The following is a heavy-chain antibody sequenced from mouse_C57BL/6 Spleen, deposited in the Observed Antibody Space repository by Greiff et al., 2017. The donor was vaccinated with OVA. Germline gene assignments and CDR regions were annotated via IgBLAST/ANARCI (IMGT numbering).Heavy chain of an antibody. J-gene: IGHJ1*03. CDR3: TRSYYGSIYWYFDV. CDR1: GYTFTDYE. CDR2: IDPETGGT. D-gene: IGHD1-1*01. V-gene: IGHV1-15*01. Sequence: VKLVESGAELVRPGASVTLSCKASGYTFTDYEMHWVKQTPVHGLEWIGAIDPETGGTAYNQKFKGKAILTADKSSSTAYMELRSLTSEDSAVYYCTRSYYGSIYWYFDVWGTGTTVTVSS.